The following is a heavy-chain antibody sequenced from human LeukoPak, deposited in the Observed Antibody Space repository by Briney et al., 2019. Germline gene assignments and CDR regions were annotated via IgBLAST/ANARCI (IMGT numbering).Heavy chain of an antibody. J-gene: IGHJ4*02. CDR2: IDPNTGGT. V-gene: IGHV1-2*06. CDR3: ASLYDIVGTTVDY. D-gene: IGHD1-26*01. CDR1: GYTFTNYY. Sequence: ASVKVSCKTSGYTFTNYYIHWVRQAPGQGLEWVGRIDPNTGGTKSAKNFQGRVTMTRDTSISTAYMALSGLRSDDTAVYCCASLYDIVGTTVDYWGQGTLVTVSS.